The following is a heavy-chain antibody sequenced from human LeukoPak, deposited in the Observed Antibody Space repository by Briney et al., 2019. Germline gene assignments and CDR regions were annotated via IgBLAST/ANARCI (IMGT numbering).Heavy chain of an antibody. V-gene: IGHV3-7*01. Sequence: GGSLRLYCAASGFTFSSYWMSWVRQSPGKGLEWVANIKQDGSEKYYVDSVKGRFTISRDNAKNSLYLQMNSLRAEDTAVYYCARGGPYYYDSSGYWGQGTLVTVSS. D-gene: IGHD3-22*01. CDR1: GFTFSSYW. CDR3: ARGGPYYYDSSGY. J-gene: IGHJ4*02. CDR2: IKQDGSEK.